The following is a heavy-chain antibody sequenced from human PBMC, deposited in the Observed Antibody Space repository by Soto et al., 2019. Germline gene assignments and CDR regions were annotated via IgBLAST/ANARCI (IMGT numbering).Heavy chain of an antibody. J-gene: IGHJ5*02. CDR3: ANRLSLEISSRIHNGFDP. D-gene: IGHD6-13*01. Sequence: QVQLQQWGAGLLKPSETLSLTCAVYGGSFSGYYWSWIRQPPGKGLEWTGEINHSGITNDNPSLNTRVHISGNTAKDQLSLKLTSVTAAVTAVYHCANRLSLEISSRIHNGFDPRGQGTLGTVSS. CDR2: INHSGIT. CDR1: GGSFSGYY. V-gene: IGHV4-34*01.